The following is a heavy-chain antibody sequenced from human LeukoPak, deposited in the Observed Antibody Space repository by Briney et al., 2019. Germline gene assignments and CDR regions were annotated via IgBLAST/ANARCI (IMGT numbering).Heavy chain of an antibody. Sequence: GASVKVSCKASGYTFTSYYMHWVRQAPGQGLEWMGIINPSGGSTNYAQKFQGRVTMTRDTPTSAVYMELSSLRSEDTAVYYCARARESKTYYYDSSGYYYDYWGQGTLVTVSS. D-gene: IGHD3-22*01. V-gene: IGHV1-46*01. CDR1: GYTFTSYY. CDR3: ARARESKTYYYDSSGYYYDY. CDR2: INPSGGST. J-gene: IGHJ4*02.